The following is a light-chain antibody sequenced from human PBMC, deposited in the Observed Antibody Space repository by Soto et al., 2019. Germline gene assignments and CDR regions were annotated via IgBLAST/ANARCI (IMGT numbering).Light chain of an antibody. CDR2: DVS. CDR1: SSDVGGYNY. V-gene: IGLV2-14*01. Sequence: QSVLTQPASVSGSPGQSITISCTGTSSDVGGYNYVSWYQQHPGKAPKLMIYDVSNRPSGVSNRFSGSKSGNTASLTISGLQAEDEADYYCSSYTSSSTKVFGTGTKLHRP. CDR3: SSYTSSSTKV. J-gene: IGLJ1*01.